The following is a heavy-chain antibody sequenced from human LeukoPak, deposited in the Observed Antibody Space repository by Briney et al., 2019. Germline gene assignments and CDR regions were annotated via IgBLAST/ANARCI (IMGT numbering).Heavy chain of an antibody. V-gene: IGHV3-15*01. CDR2: IRSKTDGGTT. J-gene: IGHJ4*02. CDR3: TTSDGDYVGFDY. Sequence: GGSLRLSCAASGFTFSNAWMSWVRQAPGKGLEWIGRIRSKTDGGTTEYAAPVKGRFTISRDDSKSTVDLQMNSLKTEDTAVYYCTTSDGDYVGFDYWGQGTLVTVSS. CDR1: GFTFSNAW. D-gene: IGHD4-17*01.